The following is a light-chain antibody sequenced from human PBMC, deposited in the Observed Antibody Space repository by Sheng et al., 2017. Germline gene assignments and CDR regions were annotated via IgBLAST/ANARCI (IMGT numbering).Light chain of an antibody. CDR2: AAS. J-gene: IGKJ4*01. Sequence: DIQMTQSPASLSASVGDKVTITCRASQSITRYLNWYHQKPGEAPKVLIYAASSLQSGVPSRFSGSGSGTDFTLTISSLQPEDFGTYYCQQDYSPPLTLGGGTRVEIK. V-gene: IGKV1-39*01. CDR1: QSITRY. CDR3: QQDYSPPLT.